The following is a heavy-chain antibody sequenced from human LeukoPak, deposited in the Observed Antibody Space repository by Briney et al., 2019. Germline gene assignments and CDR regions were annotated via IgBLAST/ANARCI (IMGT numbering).Heavy chain of an antibody. CDR3: AKATYYYGSGSYYYFDY. D-gene: IGHD3-10*01. V-gene: IGHV3-9*02. CDR2: ISWNSGSI. CDR1: GFTSDDYA. Sequence: GGSLRLSCAASGFTSDDYAMHWVRQAPGKGLEWVSGISWNSGSIGYADSVKGRFTISRDNAKNSLYLQMNSLRAEDTALYYCAKATYYYGSGSYYYFDYWGQGTLVTVSS. J-gene: IGHJ4*02.